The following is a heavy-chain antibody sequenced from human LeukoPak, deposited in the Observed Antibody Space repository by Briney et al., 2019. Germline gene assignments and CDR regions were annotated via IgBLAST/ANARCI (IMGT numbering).Heavy chain of an antibody. V-gene: IGHV2-5*02. CDR2: IYWDDDK. CDR1: GFSLSTSGVG. J-gene: IGHJ4*02. D-gene: IGHD3-22*01. Sequence: SGPTLVNPTQTLTLTCTFSGFSLSTSGVGVGWIRQPPGKALEWLALIYWDDDKRCSPSLKSRLTITKDTSKNQVVLTMTNMDPVDTATYFCAHRSTYYYDSSGYWYYWGQGTLVTVSS. CDR3: AHRSTYYYDSSGYWYY.